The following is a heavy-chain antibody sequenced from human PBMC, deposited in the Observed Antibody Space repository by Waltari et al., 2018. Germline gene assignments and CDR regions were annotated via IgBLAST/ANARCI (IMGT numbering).Heavy chain of an antibody. V-gene: IGHV3-23*01. CDR2: ISGSGGST. D-gene: IGHD6-19*01. J-gene: IGHJ4*02. CDR3: AKDRGAVAGLFDY. Sequence: EVQLLESGGGLVQPGGSMRLSCAASGFTFSSYAMRWVSQAPGKGLEWVSAISGSGGSTYYADSVKGRFTISRDNSKNTLYLQMNSLRAEDTAVYYCAKDRGAVAGLFDYWGQGTLVTVSS. CDR1: GFTFSSYA.